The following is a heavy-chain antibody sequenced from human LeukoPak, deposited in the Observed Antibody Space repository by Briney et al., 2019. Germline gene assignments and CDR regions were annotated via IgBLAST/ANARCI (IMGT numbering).Heavy chain of an antibody. CDR2: IKPSNGDT. D-gene: IGHD1-26*01. J-gene: IGHJ4*02. CDR3: ASPPLSSAMYYAH. V-gene: IGHV1-2*02. CDR1: GYNFRGHY. Sequence: GSSVKVSCKASGYNFRGHYMHWVRQAPGQGLEWMGWIKPSNGDTKYAQNFQGRVTMTRDTSISTAYMELSSLRSDDTAVYYCASPPLSSAMYYAHWGQGTLVTVSS.